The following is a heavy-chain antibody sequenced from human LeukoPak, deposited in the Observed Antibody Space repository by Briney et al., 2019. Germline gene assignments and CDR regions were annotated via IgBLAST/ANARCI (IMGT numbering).Heavy chain of an antibody. CDR2: VSGGSGTI. V-gene: IGHV3-48*01. CDR3: ARDRGQTGYYWSYYYYMDV. Sequence: GGSLRLSCAASGFTFSSYSMNWVRQAPGKGLEWVSYVSGGSGTIYYADSVKGRFTISRDNANTSLYLQMNSLRAEDTAVYYCARDRGQTGYYWSYYYYMDVWGKGTTVTVSS. D-gene: IGHD3-9*01. CDR1: GFTFSSYS. J-gene: IGHJ6*03.